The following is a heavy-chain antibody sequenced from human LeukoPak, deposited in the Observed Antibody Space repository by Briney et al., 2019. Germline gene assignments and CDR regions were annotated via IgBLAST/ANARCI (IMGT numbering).Heavy chain of an antibody. Sequence: GGSLRLSCAASGFTFSLYSMNWVRQAPGKGLEWVSYITSGSSTIYYADSVKGRFTISRDNSKNTLYLQMNNLRPDDTAVYYCVRVHGGSYSDYFHGMDVWGQGTTVTVSS. CDR2: ITSGSSTI. V-gene: IGHV3-48*01. CDR1: GFTFSLYS. J-gene: IGHJ6*02. CDR3: VRVHGGSYSDYFHGMDV. D-gene: IGHD1-26*01.